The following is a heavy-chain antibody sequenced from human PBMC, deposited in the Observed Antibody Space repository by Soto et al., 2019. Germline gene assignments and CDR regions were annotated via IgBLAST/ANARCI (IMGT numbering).Heavy chain of an antibody. CDR1: GFTFSSYA. Sequence: GGSLRLSCAASGFTFSSYAMHWVRQAPGKGLEWVAVISYDGSNKYYADSVKGRFTISRDNSKNTLYLQMNSLRAEDTAVYYCAKGMAVAGTLDYWGQGTLVTVSS. J-gene: IGHJ4*02. D-gene: IGHD6-19*01. CDR2: ISYDGSNK. V-gene: IGHV3-30-3*01. CDR3: AKGMAVAGTLDY.